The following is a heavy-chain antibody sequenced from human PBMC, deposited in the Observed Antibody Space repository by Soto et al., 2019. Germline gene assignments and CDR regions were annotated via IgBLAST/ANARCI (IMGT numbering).Heavy chain of an antibody. CDR1: GGSVSSGSYY. CDR3: AREQRGYYYYGMDV. V-gene: IGHV4-61*01. Sequence: PSETLSLTCTVSGGSVSSGSYYWSWIRQPPGKGLEWIGYIYYSGSTNYNPSLKSRVTISVDTSKNQFSLKLSSVTAADTAVYYCAREQRGYYYYGMDVWGQGTTVTVSS. CDR2: IYYSGST. J-gene: IGHJ6*02. D-gene: IGHD1-1*01.